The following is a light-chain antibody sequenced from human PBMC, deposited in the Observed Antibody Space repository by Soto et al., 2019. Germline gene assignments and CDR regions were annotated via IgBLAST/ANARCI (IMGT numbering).Light chain of an antibody. CDR2: EVT. Sequence: QSVLTQPASVSGSPGQSLTISCTGTSSDVGGYNYVSWYQQHPGKAPKLLIYEVTNRPSGVSDRFSASKFGSTASLTISGLQADDEADYYCTSWTTNNIPYVFGTGTKVTVL. J-gene: IGLJ1*01. V-gene: IGLV2-14*03. CDR1: SSDVGGYNY. CDR3: TSWTTNNIPYV.